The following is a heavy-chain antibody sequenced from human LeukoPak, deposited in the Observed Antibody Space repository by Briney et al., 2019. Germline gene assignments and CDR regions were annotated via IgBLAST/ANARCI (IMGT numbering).Heavy chain of an antibody. Sequence: PGGSLRLSCAASGFTVSSNYMSWVRQAPGKGLEWVSVIYSGSSTYYADSVKGRFTISRDNSKNMAYLQMNSLRAEDSAVYYRVRSGNTMIVVIITQWGQGTLVTVSS. CDR1: GFTVSSNY. D-gene: IGHD3-22*01. J-gene: IGHJ4*02. CDR3: VRSGNTMIVVIITQ. V-gene: IGHV3-53*01. CDR2: IYSGSST.